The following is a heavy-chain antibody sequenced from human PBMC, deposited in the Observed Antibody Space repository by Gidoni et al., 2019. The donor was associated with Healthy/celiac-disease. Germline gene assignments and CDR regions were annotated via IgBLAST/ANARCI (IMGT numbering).Heavy chain of an antibody. CDR3: ARDGGQWLVQGVFDY. CDR2: IWYDGSNK. J-gene: IGHJ4*02. CDR1: GFTFSSYG. V-gene: IGHV3-33*01. Sequence: QVQLVESGGVVVQPGRSLRLSCAASGFTFSSYGMHWVRQAPGKGLEWVAVIWYDGSNKYYADSVKGRFTISRDNSKNTLYLQMNSLRAEDTAVYYCARDGGQWLVQGVFDYWGQGTLVTVSS. D-gene: IGHD6-19*01.